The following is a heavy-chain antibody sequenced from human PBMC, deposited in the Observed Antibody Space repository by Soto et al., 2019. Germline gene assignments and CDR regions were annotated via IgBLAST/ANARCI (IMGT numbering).Heavy chain of an antibody. CDR1: GFTFTSSA. V-gene: IGHV1-58*01. D-gene: IGHD2-8*01. CDR2: IVVGSGNT. CDR3: AAEGCTNGVCYGRGGMDV. Sequence: ASVKVSCKASGFTFTSSAVQWLRQSRGQRLEWIGWIVVGSGNTNYAQKFQERVTITRDMSTSTAYMELSSLRSEDTAVYYCAAEGCTNGVCYGRGGMDVWGQGTTVTVSS. J-gene: IGHJ6*02.